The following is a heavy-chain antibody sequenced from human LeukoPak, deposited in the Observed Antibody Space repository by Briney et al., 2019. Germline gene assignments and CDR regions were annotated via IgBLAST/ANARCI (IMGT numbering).Heavy chain of an antibody. D-gene: IGHD5-18*01. CDR3: ASGYRFGN. CDR1: EYTFTGYY. Sequence: GASVKVSCKASEYTFTGYYMHWVRQAPGQGLEWMGWINPNSGATDYAQNFQCRVTLTRDTSISTAYMELSRLRSDDTAVYYCASGYRFGNWGQGTLVTVSS. V-gene: IGHV1-2*02. J-gene: IGHJ4*02. CDR2: INPNSGAT.